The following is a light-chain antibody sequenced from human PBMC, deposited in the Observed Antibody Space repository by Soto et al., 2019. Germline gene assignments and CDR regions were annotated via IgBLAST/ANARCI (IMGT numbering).Light chain of an antibody. J-gene: IGKJ3*01. V-gene: IGKV1-33*01. CDR1: QDISNY. CDR3: QQYDNLPFT. Sequence: DIQMTQSPSSLSASVGDRVTITCQASQDISNYLNWYQQKPGKAPKLLIYDASNLETGVPSRFSVSGSATDFTFTISSLQPEDIATYYCQQYDNLPFTFGPGTKVDIK. CDR2: DAS.